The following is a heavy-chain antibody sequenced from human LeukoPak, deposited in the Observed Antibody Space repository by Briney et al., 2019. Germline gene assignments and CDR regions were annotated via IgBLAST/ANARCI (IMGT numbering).Heavy chain of an antibody. CDR3: ARETSQKGAHYMDV. CDR1: GGSISSYY. Sequence: SETLSLTCTVSGGSISSYYWSWIRQPPGKGLKWIGNIYYSGYTTYSPSLRSRVTISVDTSKNQFSLKLSSVTAADTAVYYCARETSQKGAHYMDVWGKGTTTTISS. CDR2: IYYSGYT. D-gene: IGHD3-16*01. J-gene: IGHJ6*03. V-gene: IGHV4-59*13.